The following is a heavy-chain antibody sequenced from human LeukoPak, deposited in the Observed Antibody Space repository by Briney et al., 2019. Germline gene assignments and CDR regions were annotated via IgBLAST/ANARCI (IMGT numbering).Heavy chain of an antibody. CDR3: ARGSKKDYYDSSGYTSWFDP. CDR1: GGSISSGDYY. Sequence: SETLSLTCTVSGGSISSGDYYWSWIRQPPGKGLEWIGYIYYSGSTYYKPSLKSRVTISVDTTKNQFSLKLSSVTAADTAVYYCARGSKKDYYDSSGYTSWFDPWGQGTLVTVSS. J-gene: IGHJ5*02. V-gene: IGHV4-30-4*01. D-gene: IGHD3-22*01. CDR2: IYYSGST.